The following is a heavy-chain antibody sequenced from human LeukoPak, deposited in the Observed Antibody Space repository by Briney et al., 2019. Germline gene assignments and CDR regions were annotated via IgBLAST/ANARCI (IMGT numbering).Heavy chain of an antibody. D-gene: IGHD2-15*01. CDR1: GYSISSGYY. CDR3: ARVNSGGSCYDY. CDR2: IYHSGST. Sequence: SETLSLTCAVSGYSISSGYYWGWIRQPPGKGLEWIGSIYHSGSTYYNPSLKSRVTISVDTSKNQFSLKLSSVTAADTAVYYCARVNSGGSCYDYWGQGTLVTVS. V-gene: IGHV4-38-2*01. J-gene: IGHJ4*02.